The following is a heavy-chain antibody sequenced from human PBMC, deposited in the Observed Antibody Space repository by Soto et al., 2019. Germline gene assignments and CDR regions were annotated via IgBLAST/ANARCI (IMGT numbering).Heavy chain of an antibody. Sequence: GGSLGLSCAASGFTFCSYWMHWVRQAPGKGLVWVSRINADGSTTTYADSVKGLFTISRDNAKNTLYLQMNSLRAEDTAVYYCVTVATHSYNWLDTWGQGTLVTVSS. D-gene: IGHD6-6*01. V-gene: IGHV3-74*01. CDR1: GFTFCSYW. J-gene: IGHJ5*02. CDR2: INADGSTT. CDR3: VTVATHSYNWLDT.